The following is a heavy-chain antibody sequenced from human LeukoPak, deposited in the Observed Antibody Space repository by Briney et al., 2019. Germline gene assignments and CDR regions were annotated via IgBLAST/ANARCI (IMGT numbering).Heavy chain of an antibody. CDR2: INHSGST. D-gene: IGHD6-13*01. CDR3: ASQAYSSRFDY. J-gene: IGHJ4*02. Sequence: PSETLSLTCAVYGGSFSGYYRSWIRQPPGKGLEWIGEINHSGSTNYNPSLKSRVTISVDTSKNQFSLKLSSVTAADTAVYYCASQAYSSRFDYWGQGTLVTVSS. V-gene: IGHV4-34*01. CDR1: GGSFSGYY.